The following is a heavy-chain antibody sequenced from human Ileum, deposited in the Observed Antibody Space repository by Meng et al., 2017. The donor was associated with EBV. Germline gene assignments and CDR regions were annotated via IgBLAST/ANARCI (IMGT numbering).Heavy chain of an antibody. CDR3: ARGDILTGYWYYFDY. J-gene: IGHJ4*02. D-gene: IGHD3-9*01. V-gene: IGHV4-39*07. CDR1: GGSIGGDRSS. CDR2: TYYSGTT. Sequence: VCGGSIGGDRSSWGTSPQPPGKGLDWIGRTYYSGTTHYNRSFKSRVTISVDTSKNQFSLNLSSVTSADTAVYYCARGDILTGYWYYFDYWGQGILVTVS.